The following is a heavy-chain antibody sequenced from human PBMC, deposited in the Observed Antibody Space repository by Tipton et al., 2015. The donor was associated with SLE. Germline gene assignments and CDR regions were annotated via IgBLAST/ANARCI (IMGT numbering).Heavy chain of an antibody. J-gene: IGHJ5*02. D-gene: IGHD2-21*02. CDR2: KYYSGGT. V-gene: IGHV4-59*01. CDR3: AREGTEYGGDFDT. CDR1: NGSIGSDY. Sequence: TLSLTCSVSNGSIGSDYWTWIRQPPGKGLEWIGYKYYSGGTNSNPSLRSRVTISIDMSKNQFSLTLSSVTAADTAVYYCAREGTEYGGDFDTWGQGTLVTVSS.